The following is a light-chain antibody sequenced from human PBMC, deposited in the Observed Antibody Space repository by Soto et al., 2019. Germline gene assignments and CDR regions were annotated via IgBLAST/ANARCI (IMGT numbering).Light chain of an antibody. CDR1: QSVSSN. V-gene: IGKV3-15*01. CDR3: QQYNNWPYT. CDR2: GAS. J-gene: IGKJ2*01. Sequence: PGERAALSCRASQSVSSNFAWYQQKPGQPPRLLIYGASTRATGIPARFSGSGSGTEFTLTISSLQSEDFAVYYCQQYNNWPYTFGQGTKLEIK.